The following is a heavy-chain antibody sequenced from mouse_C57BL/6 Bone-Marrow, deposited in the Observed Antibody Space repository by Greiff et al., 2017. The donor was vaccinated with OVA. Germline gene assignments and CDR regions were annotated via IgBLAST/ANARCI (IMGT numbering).Heavy chain of an antibody. CDR3: LTTVVPDY. Sequence: DVKLQESGPVLVKPGASVKMSCKASGYTFTDYYMNWVKQSHGKSLEWIGVINPYNGGTSYNQKFKGKATLTVDKSSSTAYMELNSLTSEDSAVYYCLTTVVPDYWGQGTTLTVSS. CDR2: INPYNGGT. J-gene: IGHJ2*01. D-gene: IGHD1-1*01. V-gene: IGHV1-19*01. CDR1: GYTFTDYY.